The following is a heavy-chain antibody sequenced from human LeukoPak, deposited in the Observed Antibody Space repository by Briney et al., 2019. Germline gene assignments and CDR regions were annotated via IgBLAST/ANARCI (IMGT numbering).Heavy chain of an antibody. Sequence: PSETLSLTCTVSGGSISGLYWSWIRQPPGKGLEWIGYIYYSGSTKYNYNPSLKNRVTISLDTSKNQFSLKLRSVTAADTAVYYCAREEDGRTYYWGQGNLVTVSS. CDR1: GGSISGLY. J-gene: IGHJ4*02. CDR3: AREEDGRTYY. D-gene: IGHD2-15*01. V-gene: IGHV4-59*01. CDR2: IYYSGSTKY.